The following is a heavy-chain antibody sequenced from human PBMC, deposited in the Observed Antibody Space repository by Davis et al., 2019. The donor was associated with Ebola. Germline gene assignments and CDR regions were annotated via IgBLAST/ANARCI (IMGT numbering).Heavy chain of an antibody. J-gene: IGHJ3*02. Sequence: AASVKVSCKASGYTFTNFAIQWVRQAPGQRLEFMGWINAGNDNTKYSQQFQGRVTITRDTSANTAYMELSSLSSEDTAMYYCAREHDYIDYPYAFDIWGQGTMVTVSS. V-gene: IGHV1-3*01. CDR3: AREHDYIDYPYAFDI. CDR2: INAGNDNT. CDR1: GYTFTNFA. D-gene: IGHD4-11*01.